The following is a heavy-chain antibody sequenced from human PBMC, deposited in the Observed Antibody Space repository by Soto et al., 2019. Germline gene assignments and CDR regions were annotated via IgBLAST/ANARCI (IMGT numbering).Heavy chain of an antibody. J-gene: IGHJ6*02. CDR1: GYTFTGYY. CDR2: INPNSGGT. CDR3: ARENAGDTYYYSYGMDF. V-gene: IGHV1-2*02. D-gene: IGHD7-27*01. Sequence: GASVKVSCKASGYTFTGYYMHWVRQAPGQGLEWMGWINPNSGGTNYAQKFQGRVTMTRDTSISTAYMELSRLRSDDTAVYYCARENAGDTYYYSYGMDFWGQGTMVTVS.